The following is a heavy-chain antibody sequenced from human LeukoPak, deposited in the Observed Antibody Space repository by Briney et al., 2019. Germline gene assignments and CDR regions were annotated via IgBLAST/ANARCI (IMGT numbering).Heavy chain of an antibody. CDR2: IYYSGST. V-gene: IGHV4-61*01. J-gene: IGHJ4*02. CDR1: GGSVSSGSYY. CDR3: ARGGYGEYYYDSSGYYLFDY. Sequence: KPSETLSLTCTVSGGSVSSGSYYWSWIRQPPGKGLEWIGYIYYSGSTNYNPSIKSRVTISVDTSKNQFSLKLSSVTAADTAVYYCARGGYGEYYYDSSGYYLFDYWGQGTLVTVSS. D-gene: IGHD3-22*01.